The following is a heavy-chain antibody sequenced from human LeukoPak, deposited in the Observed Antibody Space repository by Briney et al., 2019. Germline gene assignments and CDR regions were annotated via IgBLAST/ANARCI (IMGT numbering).Heavy chain of an antibody. CDR1: GFTFSSYN. D-gene: IGHD1-20*01. J-gene: IGHJ4*02. Sequence: GGSLRLSCAASGFTFSSYNMHRVRQPPGKGLEWVLSISSSNSYIYYADSMKGRFTISRDNAKNSLYLQMNSLRAEDTAVYYCARGTNWSPLDFDYWGQGTLVTVS. V-gene: IGHV3-21*01. CDR3: ARGTNWSPLDFDY. CDR2: ISSSNSYI.